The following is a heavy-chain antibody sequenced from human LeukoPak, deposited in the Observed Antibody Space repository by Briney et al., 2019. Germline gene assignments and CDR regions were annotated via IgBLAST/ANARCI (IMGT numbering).Heavy chain of an antibody. CDR3: AKGKYSSGGVPDY. CDR1: EFTFSSHA. J-gene: IGHJ4*02. V-gene: IGHV3-23*01. Sequence: GGSLRLSCAASEFTFSSHAMNWVRQAPGKGLEWVSSISGGGESTYYADSVKGRFTVSRDNSKNTLYLQINSLRGEDTAVYYCAKGKYSSGGVPDYWGQGTLVTVSS. CDR2: ISGGGEST. D-gene: IGHD6-19*01.